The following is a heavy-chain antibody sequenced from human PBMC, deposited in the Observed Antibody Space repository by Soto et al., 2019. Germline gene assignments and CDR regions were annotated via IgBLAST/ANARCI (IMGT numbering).Heavy chain of an antibody. D-gene: IGHD2-21*02. Sequence: QVQLQESGPGLVKPSETLSLTCTVSGGSVSSGSYYWSWIRQPPGKGLEWIGYIYYRGSSNYNPSFKSRVTISVDTSKNPFSLKLSSVTAADTAVYYCASGRADVVVTRYFDLWGRGTLVTVSS. CDR3: ASGRADVVVTRYFDL. CDR2: IYYRGSS. J-gene: IGHJ2*01. V-gene: IGHV4-61*01. CDR1: GGSVSSGSYY.